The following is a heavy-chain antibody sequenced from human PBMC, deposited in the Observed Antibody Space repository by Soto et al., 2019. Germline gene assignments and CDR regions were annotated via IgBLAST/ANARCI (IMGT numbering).Heavy chain of an antibody. CDR3: AKGGFWVHYGMDA. D-gene: IGHD3-16*01. J-gene: IGHJ6*02. V-gene: IGHV3-23*01. CDR1: GFTFSGCA. Sequence: EVQLLESGGGLVQPGGSLRLSCAASGFTFSGCAMSWVRQAPGKGLEWVSSISFSGDITYYADSVKGRFTISRDNSKNTLYMEMNSLRDEDTAVYHCAKGGFWVHYGMDAWGQGTTVTVSS. CDR2: ISFSGDIT.